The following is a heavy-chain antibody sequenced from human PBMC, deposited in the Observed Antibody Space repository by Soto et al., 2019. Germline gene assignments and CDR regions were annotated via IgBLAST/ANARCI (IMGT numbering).Heavy chain of an antibody. Sequence: QVQVVESGGGLVKPGGSLRLSCAASGFTFSDYYMNWIRQAPGKGLEWVSYISSSGSTICYADSVKGRFTISRDNAKKSLYLQMNSLRAEDTAVYYCARDRVEGAGWFDPWGQGTLVNVSS. J-gene: IGHJ5*02. CDR1: GFTFSDYY. CDR2: ISSSGSTI. CDR3: ARDRVEGAGWFDP. V-gene: IGHV3-11*01. D-gene: IGHD1-26*01.